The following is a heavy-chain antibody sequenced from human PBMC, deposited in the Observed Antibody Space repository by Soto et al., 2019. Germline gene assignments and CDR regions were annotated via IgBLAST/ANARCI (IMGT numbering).Heavy chain of an antibody. V-gene: IGHV3-74*01. D-gene: IGHD5-18*01. Sequence: EVQLVESGGGLVQPGESLRLSCAASGFTFSSYWMHWVRQAPGKGLVWVSRLNSDGSATTYADSVKGRFTISRDNVKNTPYLQMNSPRAEDTAVYFCERDTQLWRFDSWGQGTLVTVSS. CDR2: LNSDGSAT. J-gene: IGHJ4*02. CDR3: ERDTQLWRFDS. CDR1: GFTFSSYW.